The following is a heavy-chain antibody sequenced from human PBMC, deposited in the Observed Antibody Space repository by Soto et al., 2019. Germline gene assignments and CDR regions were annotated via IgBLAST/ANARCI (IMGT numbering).Heavy chain of an antibody. Sequence: GASVKVSCKASGYTFTRTGSRWVRQAPGQGLEWMGWISTYNGDTNYAQTFQGRVTMTTDTSTSTVHMEVRNLRSDDTAVYYCASWLKEAGIGGNYYYGMDVWGQGTTVTVSS. D-gene: IGHD6-19*01. V-gene: IGHV1-18*01. CDR2: ISTYNGDT. J-gene: IGHJ6*02. CDR1: GYTFTRTG. CDR3: ASWLKEAGIGGNYYYGMDV.